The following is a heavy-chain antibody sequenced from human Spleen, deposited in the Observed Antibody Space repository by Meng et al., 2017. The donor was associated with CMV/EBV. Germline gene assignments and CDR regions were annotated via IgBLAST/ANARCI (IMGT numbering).Heavy chain of an antibody. J-gene: IGHJ4*02. D-gene: IGHD2-15*01. CDR3: AREGEYCSGGSCYSQTYYFDY. CDR2: INSDGSST. V-gene: IGHV3-74*01. CDR1: GSTFSSYW. Sequence: GSLRLSCAASGSTFSSYWMHWVRQAPGKGLVWVSRINSDGSSTSYADSVKGRFTISRDNAKNTLYLQMNSLRAEDTAVYYCAREGEYCSGGSCYSQTYYFDYWGQGTLVTVSS.